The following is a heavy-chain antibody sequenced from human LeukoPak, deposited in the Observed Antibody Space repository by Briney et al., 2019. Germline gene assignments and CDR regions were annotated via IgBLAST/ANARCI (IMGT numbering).Heavy chain of an antibody. D-gene: IGHD4-17*01. CDR1: GYTFTGYY. J-gene: IGHJ6*02. CDR2: INPNSGGT. CDR3: ARAYGDYVDYYGMDV. Sequence: ASVKVSCKASGYTFTGYYMHWVRQAPGQGLEWMGWINPNSGGTNYAQKFQGWVTMTRDTSISTAYMELSRLRSDDTAVYYCARAYGDYVDYYGMDVWGQGTTVTVSS. V-gene: IGHV1-2*04.